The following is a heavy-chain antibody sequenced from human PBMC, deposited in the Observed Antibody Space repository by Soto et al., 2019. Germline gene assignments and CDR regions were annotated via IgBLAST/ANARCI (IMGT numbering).Heavy chain of an antibody. D-gene: IGHD6-19*01. CDR3: ARVSAVAGMGRVGWFDP. Sequence: GASVKVSCKASGYTFTSYYMHWVRQAPGQGLEWMGIINPSGGSTSYAQKFQGRVTMTRDTSTSTVYMELSSLRSEDTAVYYCARVSAVAGMGRVGWFDPWGQGTLVTVSS. CDR1: GYTFTSYY. CDR2: INPSGGST. V-gene: IGHV1-46*01. J-gene: IGHJ5*02.